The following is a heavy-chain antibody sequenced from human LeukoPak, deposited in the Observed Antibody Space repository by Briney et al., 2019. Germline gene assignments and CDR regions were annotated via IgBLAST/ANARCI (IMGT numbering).Heavy chain of an antibody. V-gene: IGHV3-21*01. CDR3: ARDRRDYGDYVGVWWFDP. D-gene: IGHD4-17*01. J-gene: IGHJ5*02. CDR2: ISSSSSYI. CDR1: GFTFSSYS. Sequence: GGSLRLSCAASGFTFSSYSMNWVRQAPGKGLERVSSISSSSSYIYYADSVKGRFTISRDNAKNSLYLQMNSLRAEDTAVYYCARDRRDYGDYVGVWWFDPWGQGTLVTVSS.